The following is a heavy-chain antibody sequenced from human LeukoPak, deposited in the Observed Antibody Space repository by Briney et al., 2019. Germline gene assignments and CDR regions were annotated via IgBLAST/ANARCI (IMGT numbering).Heavy chain of an antibody. J-gene: IGHJ4*02. CDR2: ISYDGSNK. V-gene: IGHV3-30*18. CDR3: AKDLYY. Sequence: GGSLRLSCAASGFTFSSYAMSWVRQAPGKGLEWVAVISYDGSNKYYADSVKGRFTISRDNSKNTLYLQMNSLRAEDTAVYYCAKDLYYWGQGTLVTVSS. CDR1: GFTFSSYA.